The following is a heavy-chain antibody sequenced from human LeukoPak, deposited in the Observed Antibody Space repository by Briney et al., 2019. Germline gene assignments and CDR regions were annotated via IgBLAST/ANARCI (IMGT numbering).Heavy chain of an antibody. CDR3: ARELLWFGDPLDY. D-gene: IGHD3-10*01. J-gene: IGHJ4*02. Sequence: SQTLSLTCAISGDSVSSNSAAWSWIRQSPSRGLEWLGRTYYRSKWYNDYAVSVKSRITINPDTSKNQFSLQLNSVTPEDTAVYYCARELLWFGDPLDYWGQGTLVTVSS. CDR2: TYYRSKWYN. CDR1: GDSVSSNSAA. V-gene: IGHV6-1*01.